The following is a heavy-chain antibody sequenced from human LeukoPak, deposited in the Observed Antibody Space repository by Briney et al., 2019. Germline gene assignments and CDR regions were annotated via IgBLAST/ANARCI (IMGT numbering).Heavy chain of an antibody. CDR2: ISANNGKT. V-gene: IGHV1-18*01. J-gene: IGHJ3*02. Sequence: GASVKVSCKASGYTFTSYGISWVRQAPGQGLKWIGWISANNGKTKYAHNLQGRVAMTTDTSVSTAYMELRSLRSDDTAVYYCARNMTTSGPIDIEDAFDIWGQGTMVTVSS. D-gene: IGHD4-17*01. CDR3: ARNMTTSGPIDIEDAFDI. CDR1: GYTFTSYG.